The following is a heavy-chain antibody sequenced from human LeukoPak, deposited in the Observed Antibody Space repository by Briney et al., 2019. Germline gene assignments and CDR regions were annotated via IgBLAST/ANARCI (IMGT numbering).Heavy chain of an antibody. CDR1: GFTLNTYA. CDR3: AKPPREVASYYYHGMDV. J-gene: IGHJ6*02. V-gene: IGHV3-23*01. CDR2: ISGSGGST. D-gene: IGHD5-24*01. Sequence: HPGGSLRLSCAASGFTLNTYAMSWVRQAPGKGLEWVSAISGSGGSTYYADSVEGRFTISRDNSKNTVYLQMNSLRAEDTAVYYCAKPPREVASYYYHGMDVWGQGTTVTVSS.